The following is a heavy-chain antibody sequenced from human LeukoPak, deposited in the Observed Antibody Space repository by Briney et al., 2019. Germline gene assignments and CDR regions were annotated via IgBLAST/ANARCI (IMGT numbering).Heavy chain of an antibody. V-gene: IGHV3-9*01. CDR3: AKDSS. CDR1: GFAFDDYA. D-gene: IGHD6-6*01. J-gene: IGHJ5*02. Sequence: GGSLRLSCAASGFAFDDYAMHWVRQAPGKGLEWVSGISWNSGSIGYADSVKGRFTISRDNAKNSLYLQMNSLRAEDTALYYCAKDSSWGQGTLVTVSS. CDR2: ISWNSGSI.